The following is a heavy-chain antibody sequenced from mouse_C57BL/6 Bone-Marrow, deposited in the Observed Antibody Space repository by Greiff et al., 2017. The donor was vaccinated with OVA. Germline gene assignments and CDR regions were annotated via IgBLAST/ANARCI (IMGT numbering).Heavy chain of an antibody. CDR2: IWSGGGT. V-gene: IGHV2-2*01. CDR3: TRNFFGTEVFDY. Sequence: QVQLQQSGPGLVQPSQSLSITCTVSGFSLTSHGVHWVRQSPGKGLEWLGVIWSGGGTDYNAAFISRLSISKANSKSQVFFKMNSLEADDTARYYCTRNFFGTEVFDYWGQGTTLTDSS. D-gene: IGHD4-1*01. J-gene: IGHJ2*01. CDR1: GFSLTSHG.